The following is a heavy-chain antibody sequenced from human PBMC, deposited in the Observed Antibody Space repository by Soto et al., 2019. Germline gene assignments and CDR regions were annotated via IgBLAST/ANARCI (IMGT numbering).Heavy chain of an antibody. CDR2: IYYSGST. J-gene: IGHJ4*02. Sequence: SETLSLTCTVSGGSISSSSYYWGWIRQPPGKGLEWIGSIYYSGSTYYNPSLKSRVTISVDTSKNQFSLKLSSVTAADTAVYYCARQYYDSSGYLPYYFDYWGQGTPVTVSS. D-gene: IGHD3-22*01. CDR3: ARQYYDSSGYLPYYFDY. CDR1: GGSISSSSYY. V-gene: IGHV4-39*01.